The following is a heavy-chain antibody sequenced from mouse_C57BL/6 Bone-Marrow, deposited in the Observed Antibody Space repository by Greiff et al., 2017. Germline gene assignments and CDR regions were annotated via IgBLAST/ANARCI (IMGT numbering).Heavy chain of an antibody. CDR3: ARRGGTVVAYYAMDY. V-gene: IGHV5-12*01. D-gene: IGHD1-1*01. J-gene: IGHJ4*01. CDR2: ISNGGGST. Sequence: DVMLVESGGGLVQPGGSLKLSCAASGFTFSDYYMYWVRQTPEKRLEWVAYISNGGGSTYYPDTVKGRFTISRDNAKNTLYLQMSRLKSEDTAMYYCARRGGTVVAYYAMDYWGQGTSVTVSS. CDR1: GFTFSDYY.